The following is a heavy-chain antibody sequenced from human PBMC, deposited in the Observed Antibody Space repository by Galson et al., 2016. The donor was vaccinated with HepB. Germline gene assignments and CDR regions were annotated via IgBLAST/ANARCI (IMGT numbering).Heavy chain of an antibody. D-gene: IGHD6-13*01. CDR2: VYYTGAT. CDR3: AKKSSSNWDPFDY. V-gene: IGHV4-39*01. Sequence: ETLSLTCTVSGGSISSTDYFWGWIRQSPGKGLEWIGSVYYTGATQYNPSLKSRVTISVDTSKNQFSLKLNSLTAADTAVYYCAKKSSSNWDPFDYWGQGTLVTVSS. J-gene: IGHJ4*02. CDR1: GGSISSTDYF.